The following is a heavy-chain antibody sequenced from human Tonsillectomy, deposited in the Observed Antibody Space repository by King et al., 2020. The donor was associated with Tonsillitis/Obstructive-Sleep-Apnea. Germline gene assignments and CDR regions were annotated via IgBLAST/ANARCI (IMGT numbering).Heavy chain of an antibody. V-gene: IGHV3-73*01. CDR1: GFTFSGSA. D-gene: IGHD6-19*01. Sequence: VQLVESGGGLVQPGGSLKLSCAASGFTFSGSAMHWVRKASGKGLEWVGRIRSKANSYATAYAASVKGRFTISRDDSKNTAYLQMNSLKTEDTAVYYCTTTGIAVAGTYAFDIWGQGTMVTVSS. CDR3: TTTGIAVAGTYAFDI. CDR2: IRSKANSYAT. J-gene: IGHJ3*02.